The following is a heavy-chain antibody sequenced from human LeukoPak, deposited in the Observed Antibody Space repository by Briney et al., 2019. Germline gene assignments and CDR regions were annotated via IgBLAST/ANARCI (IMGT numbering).Heavy chain of an antibody. CDR3: ARFRFRPLARFDP. Sequence: SETLSLTCAVYGGSFSGYYWSWIRQPPGKGLEWIGEINHSGSTNYNPSLKSRVTISVDTSKNQFPLKLSSVTAADTAVYYCARFRFRPLARFDPWGQGTLVTVSS. CDR2: INHSGST. CDR1: GGSFSGYY. J-gene: IGHJ5*02. V-gene: IGHV4-34*01. D-gene: IGHD3-16*01.